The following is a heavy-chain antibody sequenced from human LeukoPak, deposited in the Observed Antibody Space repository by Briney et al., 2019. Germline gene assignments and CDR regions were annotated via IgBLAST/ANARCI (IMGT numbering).Heavy chain of an antibody. V-gene: IGHV3-30-3*01. CDR2: ISYDGSNK. Sequence: GGSLRLSCAGSGFTFSIYAMHWVHQAPGKGLEWVAVISYDGSNKYYADPVKGRFTISRDNSKNTLYLQVNSLRAEDTAVYYCARGQYYYDTSGYYADYWGQGTLVTVSS. J-gene: IGHJ4*02. D-gene: IGHD3-22*01. CDR1: GFTFSIYA. CDR3: ARGQYYYDTSGYYADY.